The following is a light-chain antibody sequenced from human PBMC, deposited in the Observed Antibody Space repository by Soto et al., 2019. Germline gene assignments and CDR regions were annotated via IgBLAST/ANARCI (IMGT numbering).Light chain of an antibody. J-gene: IGKJ2*01. CDR2: GAS. V-gene: IGKV3-20*01. CDR3: QQYGASPYT. Sequence: EIVLTQSPRALSLSPGERATLSCRASQSVSSSYLAWYQQKPGQTPRLLIYGASSRATGIPDRFTGSGSGTDFTLTISRLEPEDFAVYYCQQYGASPYTFGQGTKV. CDR1: QSVSSSY.